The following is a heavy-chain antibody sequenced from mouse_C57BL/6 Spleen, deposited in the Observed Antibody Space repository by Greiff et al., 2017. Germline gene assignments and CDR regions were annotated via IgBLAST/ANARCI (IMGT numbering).Heavy chain of an antibody. CDR3: AREDSYYFDY. CDR1: GYAFSSSW. Sequence: VKLQESGPELVKPGASVKISCKASGYAFSSSWMNWVKQRPGKGLEWIGRIYPGDGDTNYNGKFKGKATLTADKSSSTAYMQLSSLTSEDSAVYFCAREDSYYFDYWGQGTTLTVSS. CDR2: IYPGDGDT. J-gene: IGHJ2*01. V-gene: IGHV1-82*01.